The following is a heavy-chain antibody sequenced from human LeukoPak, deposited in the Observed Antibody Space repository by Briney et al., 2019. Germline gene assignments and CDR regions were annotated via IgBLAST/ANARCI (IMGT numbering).Heavy chain of an antibody. V-gene: IGHV4-59*01. D-gene: IGHD3-9*01. Sequence: SETLSLTCTVSGGSISSYYWSWIRQPPGKGLEWIGYIYYSGSTNYNPSLKSRVTISVDTSKNQFSLKLSSVTAADTAVYYCARVKSSLRYFDWLLFDYWGQGTLVTVSS. CDR3: ARVKSSLRYFDWLLFDY. CDR1: GGSISSYY. CDR2: IYYSGST. J-gene: IGHJ4*02.